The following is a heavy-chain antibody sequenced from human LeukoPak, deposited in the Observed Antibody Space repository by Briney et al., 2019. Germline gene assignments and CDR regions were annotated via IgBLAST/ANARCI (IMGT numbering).Heavy chain of an antibody. V-gene: IGHV3-72*01. CDR3: AKDSSNWTFDY. CDR1: GFTFSDHY. D-gene: IGHD1-1*01. Sequence: QSGGSLRLSCAAPGFTFSDHYMDWVRQAPGKGLEWVGRTKTKADSYTTEYAASVKGRFTISRDDSKNSLFLQMNSLKTEDTAVYYCAKDSSNWTFDYWGQGTLVTVSS. CDR2: TKTKADSYTT. J-gene: IGHJ4*02.